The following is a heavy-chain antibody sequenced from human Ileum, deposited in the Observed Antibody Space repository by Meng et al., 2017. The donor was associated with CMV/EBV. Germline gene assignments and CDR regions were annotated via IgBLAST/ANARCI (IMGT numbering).Heavy chain of an antibody. D-gene: IGHD3-9*01. Sequence: QVQLVQSGTEVKKPGASVKVSCKTSGYTFTAKHLHWVRQAPGQGLEWMGWIYPQNCGTYFAQKFQGRVTMTSDTSITTAYMELCSLTSDDTAIYYCVKEDWYFDFWGQGTLVTVAS. J-gene: IGHJ4*02. CDR3: VKEDWYFDF. V-gene: IGHV1-2*02. CDR2: IYPQNCGT. CDR1: GYTFTAKH.